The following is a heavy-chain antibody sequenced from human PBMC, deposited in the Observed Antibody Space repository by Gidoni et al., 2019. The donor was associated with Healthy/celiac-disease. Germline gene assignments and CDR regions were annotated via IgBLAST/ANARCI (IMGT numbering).Heavy chain of an antibody. CDR2: IWYDGSNK. D-gene: IGHD3-9*01. V-gene: IGHV3-33*01. CDR3: ASGLTGYYGRQENY. J-gene: IGHJ4*02. CDR1: GFTLSSYG. Sequence: QVQLVESGGGVVQPGSSLRLSCAASGFTLSSYGMHWVRQAPGKGLEWVAVIWYDGSNKYYADSVKGRFNISRDNSKNTLYLQMNSLRAEDTAVYYCASGLTGYYGRQENYWGQGTLVTVSS.